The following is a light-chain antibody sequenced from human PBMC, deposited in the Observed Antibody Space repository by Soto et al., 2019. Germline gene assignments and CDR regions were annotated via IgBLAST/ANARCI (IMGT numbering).Light chain of an antibody. V-gene: IGKV1-5*03. CDR3: QQHNDYPLT. Sequence: DIQMTQSPSTLSASVGDRVTITCRASQSISDWLAWYQQKPGKAPYLLIYKTSNLESGVPSRFSGRGSGTESTLTISSLQPDDFATYYCQQHNDYPLTFGQGTRLE. J-gene: IGKJ5*01. CDR2: KTS. CDR1: QSISDW.